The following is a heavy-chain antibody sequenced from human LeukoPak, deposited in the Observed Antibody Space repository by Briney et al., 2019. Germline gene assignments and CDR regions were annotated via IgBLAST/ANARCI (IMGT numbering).Heavy chain of an antibody. CDR1: GFTFRSYD. D-gene: IGHD6-19*01. Sequence: GGSLRLFCAASGFTFRSYDMHWLRQVTGKGLEWVSAVGISGDTYYAGSVKGRFTISRENAKNSLYLQMNSLTAGDTAVYYCVRGGIQVSGIDEIDYWGQGTLVTVSS. CDR3: VRGGIQVSGIDEIDY. J-gene: IGHJ4*02. V-gene: IGHV3-13*01. CDR2: VGISGDT.